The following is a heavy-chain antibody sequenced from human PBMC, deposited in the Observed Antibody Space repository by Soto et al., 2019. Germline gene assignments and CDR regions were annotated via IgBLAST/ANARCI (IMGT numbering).Heavy chain of an antibody. CDR2: IYSGGST. J-gene: IGHJ3*02. CDR3: ARGVVGARAAFDI. D-gene: IGHD1-26*01. Sequence: RGSLRLSCAASGFTLSRNYMSWVSQAPGKGLEWVSVIYSGGSTYYADSGKGRFTISRDNSKNTLYLQMNSLRAEDTAVYYCARGVVGARAAFDIRGQGPMV. V-gene: IGHV3-53*01. CDR1: GFTLSRNY.